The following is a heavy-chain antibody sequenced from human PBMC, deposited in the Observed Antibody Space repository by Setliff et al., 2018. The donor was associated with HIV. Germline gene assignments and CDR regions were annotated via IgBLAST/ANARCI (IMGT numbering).Heavy chain of an antibody. Sequence: SETLSLTCTVSGGSISSGSYYWSWIRQPAGKGLECIGRIYTSGNTNYNPSTNYNPSLKSRITISLETSERHFSLRMTSTTAADTAIYYCARGVPLLPPNFWGQGTLVTVSS. V-gene: IGHV4-61*02. CDR1: GGSISSGSYY. D-gene: IGHD2-15*01. CDR3: ARGVPLLPPNF. J-gene: IGHJ4*02. CDR2: IYTSGNTNYNPST.